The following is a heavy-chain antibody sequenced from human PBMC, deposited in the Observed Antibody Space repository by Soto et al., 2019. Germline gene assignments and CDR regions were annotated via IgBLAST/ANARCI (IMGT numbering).Heavy chain of an antibody. CDR2: INAGNGNT. Sequence: QVQLVQSGAEVKKPGASVKVSCKASGYTFTSYAMHWVRQAPGQRLEWMGWINAGNGNTKYSQKFQGRVTITRDTXXSTAYMELSSLRSEDTAVYYCARDRGIAVAGVLWYWGQGTLVTVSS. CDR3: ARDRGIAVAGVLWY. CDR1: GYTFTSYA. V-gene: IGHV1-3*01. J-gene: IGHJ4*02. D-gene: IGHD6-19*01.